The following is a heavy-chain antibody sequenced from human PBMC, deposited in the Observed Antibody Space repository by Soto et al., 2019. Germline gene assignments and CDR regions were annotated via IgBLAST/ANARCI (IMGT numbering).Heavy chain of an antibody. CDR1: GGSISSGGYY. CDR2: IYYSGST. CDR3: ARDGSMVRDIDY. J-gene: IGHJ4*02. D-gene: IGHD5-18*01. V-gene: IGHV4-31*03. Sequence: PSETLSLTCTVSGGSISSGGYYWSWIRQHPGKGLEWIGYIYYSGSTYYNPSLKSRVTISVDTSKNQFSLKLSSVTAADTAVYFGARDGSMVRDIDYWGQATMVTSPQ.